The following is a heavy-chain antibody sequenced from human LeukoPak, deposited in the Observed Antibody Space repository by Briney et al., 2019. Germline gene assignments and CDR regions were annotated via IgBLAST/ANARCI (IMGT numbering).Heavy chain of an antibody. CDR2: ISWNSGSI. J-gene: IGHJ4*02. CDR1: GFTFDDYA. CDR3: AKDISGLYYFDY. D-gene: IGHD5-12*01. Sequence: GRSLRLSCAASGFTFDDYAMHWVRHAPGKGLEWVSGISWNSGSIGYGDSVKGRFTISRDNAKNSLYLQMNGLRAEDTALYYCAKDISGLYYFDYWGQGTLVTVSS. V-gene: IGHV3-9*01.